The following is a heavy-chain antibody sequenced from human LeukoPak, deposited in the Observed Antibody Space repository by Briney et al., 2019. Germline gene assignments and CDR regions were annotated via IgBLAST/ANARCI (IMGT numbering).Heavy chain of an antibody. Sequence: PSGTLSLTCAVSGASISSNNWWWSWVRQPPGKGLEWIGEIYHSGSTNYNPSLKSRVTMSVDKSRNQFSLKLSSVTAADTAAYYCASAEPRGIIWYPYWGQGTLVTVSS. V-gene: IGHV4-4*02. CDR1: GASISSNNW. D-gene: IGHD6-13*01. CDR2: IYHSGST. CDR3: ASAEPRGIIWYPY. J-gene: IGHJ4*02.